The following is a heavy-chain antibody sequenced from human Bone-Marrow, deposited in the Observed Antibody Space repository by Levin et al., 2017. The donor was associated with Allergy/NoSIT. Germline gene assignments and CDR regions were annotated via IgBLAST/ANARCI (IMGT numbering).Heavy chain of an antibody. CDR3: ARDQFRRATIGARWFDP. CDR1: GFTFGNSW. Sequence: ETLSLTCAASGFTFGNSWMSWVRQAPGKGLEWVANIKEDGSEKYYVDSVKGRFTISRDNAKNSLYVQMNSLRAEDTAVYYCARDQFRRATIGARWFDPWGQGTLVTVSS. J-gene: IGHJ5*02. CDR2: IKEDGSEK. V-gene: IGHV3-7*01. D-gene: IGHD5-24*01.